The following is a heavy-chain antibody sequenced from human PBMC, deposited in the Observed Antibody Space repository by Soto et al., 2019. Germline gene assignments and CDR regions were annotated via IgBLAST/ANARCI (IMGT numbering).Heavy chain of an antibody. D-gene: IGHD1-20*01. Sequence: EVQLVESGGGLVQPGGSLRLSCAASGFTFSTYWMSWVRQAPGKGLEWVANIKQDGSEKYYVDSVKGRFTISRDNAKNSLYLQMNGLRAEDTAVYYCAGDANWNYRDYWGQGTLVAVSS. CDR2: IKQDGSEK. CDR3: AGDANWNYRDY. CDR1: GFTFSTYW. J-gene: IGHJ4*02. V-gene: IGHV3-7*01.